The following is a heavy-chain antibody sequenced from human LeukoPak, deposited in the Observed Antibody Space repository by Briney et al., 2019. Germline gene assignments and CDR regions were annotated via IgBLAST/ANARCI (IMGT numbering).Heavy chain of an antibody. CDR2: ISSSLSYI. Sequence: GGSLRLSCAASGFTFSSYTMNWVRQAPGKGLEWVSSISSSLSYIYYADSVKGRFTISRDNAKNSLYLQMNSLRAEDTAVYYCAKGGAGYCSSISCLYYFDSWGQGTLVTVSS. CDR3: AKGGAGYCSSISCLYYFDS. V-gene: IGHV3-21*04. D-gene: IGHD2-2*01. J-gene: IGHJ4*02. CDR1: GFTFSSYT.